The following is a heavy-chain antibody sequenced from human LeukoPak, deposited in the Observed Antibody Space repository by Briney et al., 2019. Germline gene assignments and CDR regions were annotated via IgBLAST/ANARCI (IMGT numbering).Heavy chain of an antibody. D-gene: IGHD6-19*01. J-gene: IGHJ4*02. CDR1: GFSFSNYA. Sequence: PGRSLRLSCAASGFSFSNYAMHWVRQAPGKGLEWVAVISYDGSNKYYADSVKGRFTISRDNSKNTLYLQMNSLRAEDTAVYYCARAQQWLVLREGFDYWGQGTLVTVSS. CDR2: ISYDGSNK. V-gene: IGHV3-30*04. CDR3: ARAQQWLVLREGFDY.